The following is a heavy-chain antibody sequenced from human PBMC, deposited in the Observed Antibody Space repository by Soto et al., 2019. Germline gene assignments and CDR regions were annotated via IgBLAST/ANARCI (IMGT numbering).Heavy chain of an antibody. Sequence: EVQLVESGGGLVQPGGSLRLSCAASGFTFSTYWMHWVRQAPGEGLVWVSRIKGDESTTNYADSVKGRFTVSRDNARNTLYLQINSLRPEDTAIYYCARGGLYAYYQDNLGQGTLVTVSS. V-gene: IGHV3-74*01. CDR3: ARGGLYAYYQDN. CDR1: GFTFSTYW. J-gene: IGHJ4*02. CDR2: IKGDESTT. D-gene: IGHD3-16*01.